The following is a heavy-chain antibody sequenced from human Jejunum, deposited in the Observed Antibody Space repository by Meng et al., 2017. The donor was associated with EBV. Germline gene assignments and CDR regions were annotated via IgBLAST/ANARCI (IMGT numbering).Heavy chain of an antibody. Sequence: QIHLVQSGPEVKKPXXSVKVSCKTSGYTFTSYGISWVRQAPGQGLEWMGRINPNSGDTNYAQKFQGRVTMTTDTSTSTAQMELRSLRSDDTAVYYCARDRQCGYWGQGTLVTVSS. CDR1: GYTFTSYG. J-gene: IGHJ4*02. V-gene: IGHV1-18*01. D-gene: IGHD6-19*01. CDR2: INPNSGDT. CDR3: ARDRQCGY.